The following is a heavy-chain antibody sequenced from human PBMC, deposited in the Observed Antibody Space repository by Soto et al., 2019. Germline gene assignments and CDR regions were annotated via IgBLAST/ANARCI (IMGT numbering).Heavy chain of an antibody. CDR1: GGTFSSYA. Sequence: SVKVSCKASGGTFSSYAISWVRQAPGQGLEWMGGIIPIFGTANYAQKFQGRVTITADESTSTAYMELSSLRSEDTAVYYCARDRVPPGVRGVILYYYYGMEVWGQGTTVTV. CDR2: IIPIFGTA. D-gene: IGHD3-10*01. CDR3: ARDRVPPGVRGVILYYYYGMEV. V-gene: IGHV1-69*13. J-gene: IGHJ6*02.